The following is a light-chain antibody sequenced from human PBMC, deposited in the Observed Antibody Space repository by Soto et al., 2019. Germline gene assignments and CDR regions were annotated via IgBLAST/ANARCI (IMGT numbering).Light chain of an antibody. CDR3: AAWDGSLNGYV. Sequence: QAVVTQPPSASGTPGQRVTISCFGSSSNIGTNTVNWYQQLPGTAPKLLIYSNNQRPSGVPDRFSGSQSGTSVSLAISGLQSEDEANYYCAAWDGSLNGYVFGTGTKLTVL. CDR2: SNN. V-gene: IGLV1-44*01. J-gene: IGLJ1*01. CDR1: SSNIGTNT.